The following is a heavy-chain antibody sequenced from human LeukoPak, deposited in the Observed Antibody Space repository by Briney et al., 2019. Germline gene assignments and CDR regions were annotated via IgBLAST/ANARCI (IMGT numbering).Heavy chain of an antibody. CDR2: MNPNSGNT. CDR1: GYTLTSYD. D-gene: IGHD1-7*01. J-gene: IGHJ5*02. Sequence: GASVKVSCKASGYTLTSYDINWVRQATGQGLEWMGWMNPNSGNTGYAQKFQGRVTMTRNTSISTAYMELSSLRSEDTAVYYCARVFDWNYFNWFDPWGQGTLVTVSS. CDR3: ARVFDWNYFNWFDP. V-gene: IGHV1-8*01.